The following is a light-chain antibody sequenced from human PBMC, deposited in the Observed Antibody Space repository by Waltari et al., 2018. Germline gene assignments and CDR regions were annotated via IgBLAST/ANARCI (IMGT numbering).Light chain of an antibody. CDR3: QKYYSTPVT. CDR2: WAS. Sequence: DIVMTQSPDSLAVSLGERATINCKSSQSVLYSSNNKNYLAWYQQKPGQPPKLLIYWASTRESGVPDRFSGSGSGTDFTLTISSLQAEDGAVYYWQKYYSTPVTFGGGTKVEIK. J-gene: IGKJ4*01. CDR1: QSVLYSSNNKNY. V-gene: IGKV4-1*01.